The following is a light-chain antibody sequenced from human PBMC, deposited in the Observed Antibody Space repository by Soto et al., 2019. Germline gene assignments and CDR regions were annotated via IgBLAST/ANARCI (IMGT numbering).Light chain of an antibody. Sequence: EIVRTQSPATLSVSPGKRETLSCKASQSVTSNLAWYQQKPGQAPRLLMDGASTRATGIPARGGGSGSATEFTLTISSLQSEDFAVYYCQQYSQWPLTFGGGTKVDI. CDR1: QSVTSN. V-gene: IGKV3-15*01. CDR3: QQYSQWPLT. CDR2: GAS. J-gene: IGKJ4*01.